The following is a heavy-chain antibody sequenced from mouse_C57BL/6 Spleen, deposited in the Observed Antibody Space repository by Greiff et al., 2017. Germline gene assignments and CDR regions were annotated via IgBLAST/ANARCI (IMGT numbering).Heavy chain of an antibody. J-gene: IGHJ4*01. Sequence: VQLQQSGPVLVKPGASVKMSCKASGYTFTDYYMNWVKQSHGKSLEWIGVINPYNGGTSYNQKFKGKATLTVDKSSSTAYMELNSLTSEDSAVYYCARRYPDAMAYWGQGTSVTVSS. D-gene: IGHD2-14*01. CDR2: INPYNGGT. CDR1: GYTFTDYY. CDR3: ARRYPDAMAY. V-gene: IGHV1-19*01.